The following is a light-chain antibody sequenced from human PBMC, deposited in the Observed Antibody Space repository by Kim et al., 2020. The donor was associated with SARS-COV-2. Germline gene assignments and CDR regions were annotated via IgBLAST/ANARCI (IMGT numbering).Light chain of an antibody. J-gene: IGLJ2*01. CDR3: NSRDNSDDHVV. Sequence: ALGQTVRITCQGDSLRTYYASWYQQKPGQAPILVIYGKNNRPSGIPDRFSGSSSGNTASLTVTGAQAVDEADYYCNSRDNSDDHVVFGGGTQLTVL. V-gene: IGLV3-19*01. CDR1: SLRTYY. CDR2: GKN.